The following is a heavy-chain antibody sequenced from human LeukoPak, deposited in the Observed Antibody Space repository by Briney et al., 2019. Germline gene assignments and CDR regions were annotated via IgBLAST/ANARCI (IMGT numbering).Heavy chain of an antibody. CDR2: IKQDGSEK. CDR1: GFTFSSYW. Sequence: GGSLRLSCAASGFTFSSYWMSWVRQAPGKGLEWVANIKQDGSEKYYVDSVKGRFTISRDNAKNSLYLQMNSLRAEDTAVYYCARWNYDSSGYWDYWGQGTLVTVSS. CDR3: ARWNYDSSGYWDY. J-gene: IGHJ4*02. V-gene: IGHV3-7*01. D-gene: IGHD3-22*01.